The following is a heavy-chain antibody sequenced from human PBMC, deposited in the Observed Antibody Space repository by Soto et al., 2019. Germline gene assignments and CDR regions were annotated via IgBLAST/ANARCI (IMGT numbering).Heavy chain of an antibody. J-gene: IGHJ4*02. CDR2: ISWDGGST. D-gene: IGHD6-19*01. V-gene: IGHV3-43*01. CDR3: ANPYTSGWGGPLGY. Sequence: GGSLRLSCEASGFTFDDYTMHWVRQAPGKGLEWVALISWDGGSTFYADSVKGRFTISRDNSKNSLYLQMNSLRSEDTALYYCANPYTSGWGGPLGYWGQGTLVTVSS. CDR1: GFTFDDYT.